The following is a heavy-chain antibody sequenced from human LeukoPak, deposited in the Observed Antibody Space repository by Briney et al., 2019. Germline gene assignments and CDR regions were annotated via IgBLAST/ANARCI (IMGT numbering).Heavy chain of an antibody. CDR1: GYSLTSYW. Sequence: GESLKISCKGSGYSLTSYWIGWVRQMPGKGLEWMGIIYPGDSDTRYSPSFQGQVTISADKSISTAYLQWSSLKASDTAMYYCARLRAYSGYDYALRDYDYWGQGTLVTVSS. V-gene: IGHV5-51*01. CDR2: IYPGDSDT. CDR3: ARLRAYSGYDYALRDYDY. D-gene: IGHD5-12*01. J-gene: IGHJ4*02.